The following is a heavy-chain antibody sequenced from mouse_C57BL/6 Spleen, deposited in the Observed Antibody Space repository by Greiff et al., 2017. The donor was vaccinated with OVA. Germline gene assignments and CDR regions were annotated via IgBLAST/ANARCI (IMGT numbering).Heavy chain of an antibody. Sequence: EVKVVESGGGLVKPGGSLKLSCAASGFTFSSYAMSWVRQTPEKRLEWVATISAGGSYTYYQDNVKGRFTFSRDNANNNLYLQMSHLTSEDTAVYYCARNWDGYYAMDDWGQGTSVTVSS. J-gene: IGHJ4*01. CDR2: ISAGGSYT. D-gene: IGHD4-1*01. CDR3: ARNWDGYYAMDD. V-gene: IGHV5-4*03. CDR1: GFTFSSYA.